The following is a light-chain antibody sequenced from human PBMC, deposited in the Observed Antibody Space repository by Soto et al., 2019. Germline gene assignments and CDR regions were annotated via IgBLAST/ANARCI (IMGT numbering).Light chain of an antibody. Sequence: EMVMTQSPATLSVSPGERAPLSCRASQSVSSDLAWYQQKPGQAPRLLIFGASTRATGIPARFSGSGSGTEFTLTISSLQPEDFAVYECQQYNDWPQTFGQGTKVDIK. V-gene: IGKV3-15*01. J-gene: IGKJ1*01. CDR3: QQYNDWPQT. CDR2: GAS. CDR1: QSVSSD.